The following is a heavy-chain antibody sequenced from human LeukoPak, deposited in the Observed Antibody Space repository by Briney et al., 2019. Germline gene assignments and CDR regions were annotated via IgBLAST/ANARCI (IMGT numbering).Heavy chain of an antibody. D-gene: IGHD3-22*01. CDR2: TSSSGRTI. V-gene: IGHV3-11*01. J-gene: IGHJ3*02. CDR3: ARDETPGITIIVENAFDI. Sequence: GGSLRLSCAASGFTFSDYYMSWIRQAPGKGLEWVSYTSSSGRTIYYADSVQGRFTISRDNAKNSLYLQMNSLRAEDTAVYYCARDETPGITIIVENAFDIWGQGTMVTVSS. CDR1: GFTFSDYY.